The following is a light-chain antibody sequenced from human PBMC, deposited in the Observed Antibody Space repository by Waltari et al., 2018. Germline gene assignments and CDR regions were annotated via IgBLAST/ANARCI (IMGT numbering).Light chain of an antibody. Sequence: QSALTQPASVSGSPGQSITISCTGSSSDVGRYNYVSWYQQFPGRAPNIMIYDVTNRPYGFSNRFSGSKSAHTAALTISGLQPEDEADYYCASYIPGSTLVFGGGTKLTVL. CDR3: ASYIPGSTLV. J-gene: IGLJ3*02. V-gene: IGLV2-14*01. CDR2: DVT. CDR1: SSDVGRYNY.